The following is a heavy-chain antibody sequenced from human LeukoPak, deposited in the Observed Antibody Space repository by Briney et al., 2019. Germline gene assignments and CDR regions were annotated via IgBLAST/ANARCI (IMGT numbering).Heavy chain of an antibody. V-gene: IGHV1-2*02. CDR3: ARDRVGSGWPRPWYFEF. CDR2: INPTTGAT. Sequence: ASVKVSCTPSGYTFTVYYLHWVRQAPGQGLEWMGRINPTTGATIYAERFQGRVTMTRDTSIDTAYMEMRSLRSEDTAVYYCARDRVGSGWPRPWYFEFWGQGTLITVSS. D-gene: IGHD6-19*01. J-gene: IGHJ4*02. CDR1: GYTFTVYY.